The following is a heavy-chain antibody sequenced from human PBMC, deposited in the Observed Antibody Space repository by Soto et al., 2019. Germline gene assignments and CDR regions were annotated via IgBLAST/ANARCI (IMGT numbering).Heavy chain of an antibody. CDR2: IYPDGSAT. Sequence: GASLKISWKGSGYNFTSDWIGWVRPMPGKGLELVGIIYPDGSATSYRPFFQGQIPISADKTISTAYLQWSSLKASDTAMYYCGRASVDSISGPYAVDVWGQGTTVTVSS. CDR1: GYNFTSDW. D-gene: IGHD6-6*01. CDR3: GRASVDSISGPYAVDV. V-gene: IGHV5-51*01. J-gene: IGHJ6*02.